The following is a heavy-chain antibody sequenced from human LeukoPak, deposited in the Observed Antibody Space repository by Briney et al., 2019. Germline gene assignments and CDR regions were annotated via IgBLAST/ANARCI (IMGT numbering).Heavy chain of an antibody. V-gene: IGHV3-23*01. Sequence: GGSLRLSCAASGFTFSSYAMSWVRQAPGKGLEWVSAISGSGGSTYYADSVKGRFTISRDNSKNTLYLQMNSLRVEDTAIYYCVQGRLPVYGVLFDPWGQGTLVTVAS. J-gene: IGHJ5*02. CDR1: GFTFSSYA. CDR3: VQGRLPVYGVLFDP. D-gene: IGHD3-10*01. CDR2: ISGSGGST.